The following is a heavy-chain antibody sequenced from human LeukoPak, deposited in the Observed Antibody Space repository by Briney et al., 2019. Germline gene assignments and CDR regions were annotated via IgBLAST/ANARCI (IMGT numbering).Heavy chain of an antibody. D-gene: IGHD1-26*01. J-gene: IGHJ4*02. Sequence: AGGSLRLSCAASGFTFSSYGMHWVRQAPGKGLEWVAVISYDGSNKYYADSVKGRFTISRDNSKNTLYLQMNSLRAEDTAVYYCAREGFGGATIDYWGQGTLVTVSS. CDR1: GFTFSSYG. CDR3: AREGFGGATIDY. CDR2: ISYDGSNK. V-gene: IGHV3-30*03.